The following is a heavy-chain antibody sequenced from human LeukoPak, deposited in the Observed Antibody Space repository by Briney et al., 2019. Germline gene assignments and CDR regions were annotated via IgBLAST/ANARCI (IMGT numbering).Heavy chain of an antibody. CDR3: ARDCGTGICSLFDY. D-gene: IGHD2-21*01. V-gene: IGHV3-7*01. J-gene: IGHJ4*02. Sequence: GGSLRLSCAASGFTFSWHWMSWVRQAPGNGLEWVANIKQDESEKYYLDSVKGRFTISRDNAKNSLYLQMSSLRAEDTAVYYCARDCGTGICSLFDYWGQGTLVTVST. CDR1: GFTFSWHW. CDR2: IKQDESEK.